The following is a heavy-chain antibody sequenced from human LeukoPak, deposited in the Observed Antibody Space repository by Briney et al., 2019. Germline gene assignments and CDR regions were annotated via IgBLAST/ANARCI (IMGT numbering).Heavy chain of an antibody. V-gene: IGHV3-11*01. CDR2: ISSSGSTI. J-gene: IGHJ4*01. CDR1: GFTFNTHA. Sequence: GGSLRLSCAASGFTFNTHAMSWVRQAPGKGLEWVSYISSSGSTIYYADSVKGRFTISRDNAKNSLYLQMSSLRAEDTAVYYCARGGNPAHGSGTTDYWGQGTLVTVSS. CDR3: ARGGNPAHGSGTTDY. D-gene: IGHD1-26*01.